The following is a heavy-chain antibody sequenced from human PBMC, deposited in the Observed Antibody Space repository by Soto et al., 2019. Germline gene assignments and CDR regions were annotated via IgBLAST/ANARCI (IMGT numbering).Heavy chain of an antibody. CDR3: ARAHGSSWYNWFDP. V-gene: IGHV1-69*01. Sequence: QVLLVQSGAEVKKPGSSVKVSCKASGGTFSSYGISWVRQTPGRGLEWMGGIIPLFGTTNYAQKFRGRVTGTADESTSTVYMELRRLSFEDTAVYYCARAHGSSWYNWFDPCGKGSLVTVSS. CDR2: IIPLFGTT. J-gene: IGHJ5*02. CDR1: GGTFSSYG. D-gene: IGHD6-13*01.